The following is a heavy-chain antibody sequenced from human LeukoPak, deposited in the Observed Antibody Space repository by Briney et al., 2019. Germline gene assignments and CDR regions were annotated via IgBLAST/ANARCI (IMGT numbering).Heavy chain of an antibody. CDR3: ARDSGTTGEVKFDP. CDR1: GGFIHNSSYY. V-gene: IGHV4-39*07. J-gene: IGHJ5*02. D-gene: IGHD3-10*01. Sequence: SETLSLNCPVSGGFIHNSSYYRGWIRQPPGKGLEWIGYISYSGSTSYTPPLKSRVTMSADTSRNHVSLTLNSVTAADTAVYYCARDSGTTGEVKFDPWGQGTLVTVSS. CDR2: ISYSGST.